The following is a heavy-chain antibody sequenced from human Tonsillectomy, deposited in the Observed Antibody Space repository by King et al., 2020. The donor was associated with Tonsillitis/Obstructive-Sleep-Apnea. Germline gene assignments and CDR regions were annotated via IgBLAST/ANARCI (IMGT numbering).Heavy chain of an antibody. V-gene: IGHV1-69*01. CDR3: AREDLRRDGYPYNWFDP. CDR1: GGTFSSYA. D-gene: IGHD5-24*01. J-gene: IGHJ5*02. Sequence: QLVQSGAEVKKPGSSVKVSCKASGGTFSSYAISWVRQAPGQGLEWMGGFIPIFGTANYAQKFQGRVTITADESTSTAYMELSSLRSDDTAVYYCAREDLRRDGYPYNWFDPWGQGTLVTVSS. CDR2: FIPIFGTA.